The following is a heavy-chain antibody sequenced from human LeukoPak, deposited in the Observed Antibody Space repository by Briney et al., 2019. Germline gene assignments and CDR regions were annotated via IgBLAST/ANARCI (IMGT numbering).Heavy chain of an antibody. Sequence: SQTLSLTCAVSGGSISSGGYSWSWIRQPPGKGLEWIGYIYHSGSTYYNPSLKSRVTISVDRSKNQFSLKLSSVTAADTAVYYCARAHCSSTSCYGYWFDPWGQGTLVIVSS. D-gene: IGHD2-2*01. CDR2: IYHSGST. V-gene: IGHV4-30-2*01. CDR3: ARAHCSSTSCYGYWFDP. J-gene: IGHJ5*02. CDR1: GGSISSGGYS.